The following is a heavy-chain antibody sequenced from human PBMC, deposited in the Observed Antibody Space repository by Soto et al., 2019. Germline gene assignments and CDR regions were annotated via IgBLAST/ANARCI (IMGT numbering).Heavy chain of an antibody. CDR1: GFTFSNYA. Sequence: GGSLRLSCAASGFTFSNYAMSWVRQAPGKGLEWVSVISGSGGSTYYADSAKGRFTISRDNSKNTLYLQMNSLRGEDTAVYYCGGTPMVTWDYFYYYMDVWGKGTTVTVSS. V-gene: IGHV3-23*01. CDR3: GGTPMVTWDYFYYYMDV. CDR2: ISGSGGST. D-gene: IGHD5-18*01. J-gene: IGHJ6*03.